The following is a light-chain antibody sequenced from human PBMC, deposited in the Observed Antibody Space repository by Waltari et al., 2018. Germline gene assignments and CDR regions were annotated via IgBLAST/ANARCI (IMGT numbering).Light chain of an antibody. V-gene: IGKV1-39*01. J-gene: IGKJ2*01. Sequence: DIQMTQSPSSLSASVGDRVTITCRASQTISSYLNWYQQKPGKAPHLLIYTASSLQSGVPARFSGSGSGTDFTLTISSLQSEDFAVYYCQQYETWPLNTFGQGTILEIK. CDR2: TAS. CDR1: QTISSY. CDR3: QQYETWPLNT.